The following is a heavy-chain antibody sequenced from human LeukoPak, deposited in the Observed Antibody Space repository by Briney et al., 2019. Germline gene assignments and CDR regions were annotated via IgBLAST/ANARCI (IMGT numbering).Heavy chain of an antibody. CDR2: INPNSGGT. D-gene: IGHD3-9*01. Sequence: ASVKVSCKASGYTFTCYYMHWVRQAPGQGLEWMGWINPNSGGTNYAQKFQGRVTMTRDTAISTAYMELSRLTSDDPAVYYCARGWEIFLPGGNWFDPWGQGTLVTVSS. CDR3: ARGWEIFLPGGNWFDP. CDR1: GYTFTCYY. V-gene: IGHV1-2*02. J-gene: IGHJ5*02.